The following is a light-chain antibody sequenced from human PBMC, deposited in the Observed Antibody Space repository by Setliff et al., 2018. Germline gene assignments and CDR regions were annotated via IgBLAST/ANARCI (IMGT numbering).Light chain of an antibody. V-gene: IGLV2-23*02. CDR3: CSYAGSSTLYV. CDR1: SSDVGSYNL. CDR2: EVS. Sequence: QSALTQPASVSGSPGQSITISCTGTSSDVGSYNLVSWYQQHPGKAPKLMIYEVSKRPSGVSNRFSGSKSGNTASLTISGLQAEDEADYYCCSYAGSSTLYVFGTGAKGTV. J-gene: IGLJ1*01.